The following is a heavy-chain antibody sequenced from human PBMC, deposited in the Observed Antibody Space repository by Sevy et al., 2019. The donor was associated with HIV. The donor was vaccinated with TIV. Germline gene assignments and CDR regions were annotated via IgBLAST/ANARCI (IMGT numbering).Heavy chain of an antibody. CDR3: ARHDGSGSYPDY. Sequence: SETLSLTCTVSGGSISSSSYYWGWIRQPPGKGLEWIGSFYYSGSTYYNPSLKSRVTISVDTSKNQFSLKLSSVTAADTAVYYCARHDGSGSYPDYWGQGTLVTVSS. CDR1: GGSISSSSYY. D-gene: IGHD3-10*01. V-gene: IGHV4-39*01. J-gene: IGHJ4*02. CDR2: FYYSGST.